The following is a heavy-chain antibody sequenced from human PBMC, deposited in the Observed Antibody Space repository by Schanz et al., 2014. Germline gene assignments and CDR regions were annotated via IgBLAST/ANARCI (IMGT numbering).Heavy chain of an antibody. J-gene: IGHJ4*02. CDR2: IIPVLAIA. D-gene: IGHD4-17*01. Sequence: QVHLVQSGAEVKKPGSSVKVSCKASGGTFSSYTISWIRQAPGQGLEWMGRIIPVLAIADYAQKFQGRVTITADRSTSTAYMELSSLRSEDTAVYYCARGYGDSPTDFWGQGTLVTVSS. CDR1: GGTFSSYT. CDR3: ARGYGDSPTDF. V-gene: IGHV1-69*02.